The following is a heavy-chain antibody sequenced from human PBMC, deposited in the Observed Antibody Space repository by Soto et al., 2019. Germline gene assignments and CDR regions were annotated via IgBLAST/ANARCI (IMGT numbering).Heavy chain of an antibody. CDR2: IYYSGST. J-gene: IGHJ5*02. Sequence: TLSLTCTVSGGSISSSSYYWGWIRQPPGKGLEWIGSIYYSGSTYYNPSLKSRVTISVDTSKNQFSLKLSSVTAADTAVYYCARQGLWFGELNWFDPWGQGTLVTVSS. CDR3: ARQGLWFGELNWFDP. V-gene: IGHV4-39*01. CDR1: GGSISSSSYY. D-gene: IGHD3-10*01.